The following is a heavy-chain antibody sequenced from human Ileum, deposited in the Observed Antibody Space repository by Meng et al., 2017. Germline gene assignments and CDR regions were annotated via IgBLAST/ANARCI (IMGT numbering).Heavy chain of an antibody. Sequence: EVQLVASGGGLVQPGGSLRLSCAASGFTFTNYWMHWVRQAPGKGLVWVSRISTDGTNTYYADSVKGRFTISRDNAKNTLFLQMNSLGAEDTAVYYCARGLSGSYGFFDYWSQGTLVTVSS. J-gene: IGHJ4*02. V-gene: IGHV3-74*01. D-gene: IGHD3-22*01. CDR1: GFTFTNYW. CDR3: ARGLSGSYGFFDY. CDR2: ISTDGTNT.